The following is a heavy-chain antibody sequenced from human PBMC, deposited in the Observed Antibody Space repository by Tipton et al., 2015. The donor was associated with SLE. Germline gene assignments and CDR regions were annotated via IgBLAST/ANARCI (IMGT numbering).Heavy chain of an antibody. V-gene: IGHV4-61*09. Sequence: TLSLTCTVSGGSISSGSYYWSWIRQPAGKGLEWIGYIYTSGSTNYNPSLKSRVTISVDTSKNQFSLKLSSVTAADTAVYYCARIQEVTIDYWGQGTLVTVSS. D-gene: IGHD4-11*01. J-gene: IGHJ4*02. CDR2: IYTSGST. CDR1: GGSISSGSYY. CDR3: ARIQEVTIDY.